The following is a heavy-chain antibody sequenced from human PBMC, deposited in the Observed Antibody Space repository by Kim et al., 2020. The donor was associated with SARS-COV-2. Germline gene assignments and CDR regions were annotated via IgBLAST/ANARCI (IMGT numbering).Heavy chain of an antibody. J-gene: IGHJ6*02. CDR3: AKGLNGGYYGMDV. Sequence: YGGSVKGRFTIARDDSKRTVYLRMSNLRAEDTAVYYCAKGLNGGYYGMDVWGQGTTVTVSS. V-gene: IGHV3-23*01. D-gene: IGHD2-8*01.